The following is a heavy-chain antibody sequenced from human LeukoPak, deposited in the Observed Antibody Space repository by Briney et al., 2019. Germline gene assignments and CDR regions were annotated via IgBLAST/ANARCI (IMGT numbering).Heavy chain of an antibody. CDR2: ISGSGGST. V-gene: IGHV3-23*01. CDR3: AKDFILYRHVIAAAGDDYFDY. J-gene: IGHJ4*02. CDR1: GLTFSSYA. Sequence: GGSLRLSCAASGLTFSSYAMSWVRQPPGKGLEWVSAISGSGGSTYYADSVTGRFTISRDNSKNTLYLQMNRLRAEDTAVYYCAKDFILYRHVIAAAGDDYFDYWGQGTLVTVSS. D-gene: IGHD6-13*01.